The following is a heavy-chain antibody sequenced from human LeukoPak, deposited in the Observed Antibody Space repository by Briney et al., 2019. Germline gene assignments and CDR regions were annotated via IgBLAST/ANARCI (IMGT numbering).Heavy chain of an antibody. CDR3: ARQGFGLLWFGELFGGNAFDI. Sequence: SETLSLTCTVSGGSISSGGYYWSWIRQPPGKGLEWIGYIYHSGSTYYNPSLKSRVTISVDTSKNQFSLKLSSVTAADTAVYYCARQGFGLLWFGELFGGNAFDIWGQGTMVTVSS. V-gene: IGHV4-30-2*01. CDR1: GGSISSGGYY. CDR2: IYHSGST. J-gene: IGHJ3*02. D-gene: IGHD3-10*01.